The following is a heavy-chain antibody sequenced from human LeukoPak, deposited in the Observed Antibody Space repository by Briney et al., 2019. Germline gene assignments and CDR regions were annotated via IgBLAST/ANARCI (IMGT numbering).Heavy chain of an antibody. D-gene: IGHD6-19*01. J-gene: IGHJ1*01. Sequence: ASVKVSCKVSGYTLTELSMHWVRQAPGKGLEWMGGFDPEDGDTIYAQKFQGRVTMTEDTSTDTAYMELSSLGSEDTAVYYCATDRGGWSAEYFHHWGQGALVTVSS. CDR3: ATDRGGWSAEYFHH. V-gene: IGHV1-24*01. CDR2: FDPEDGDT. CDR1: GYTLTELS.